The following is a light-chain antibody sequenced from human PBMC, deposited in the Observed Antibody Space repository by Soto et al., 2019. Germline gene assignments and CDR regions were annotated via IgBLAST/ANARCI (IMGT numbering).Light chain of an antibody. J-gene: IGKJ2*03. CDR3: QQYDTFSYS. Sequence: DIQMTQSPSTLSASVGDRVTITCRASQNSNNWLAWYQQKAGKAPKLLIFGSSTLETGVPSRFSGGGSGTEFTLTISGLQPEDFATYYCQQYDTFSYSFGQGTKLEI. CDR1: QNSNNW. CDR2: GSS. V-gene: IGKV1-5*03.